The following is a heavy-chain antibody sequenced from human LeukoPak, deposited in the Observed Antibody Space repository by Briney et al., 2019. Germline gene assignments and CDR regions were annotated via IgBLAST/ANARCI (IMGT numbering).Heavy chain of an antibody. D-gene: IGHD1-26*01. CDR2: INHSGST. CDR1: GGSFSGYY. CDR3: ASRRAFSGSYLADY. J-gene: IGHJ4*02. Sequence: PSETLSLTCAVYGGSFSGYYWSWIRQPPGKGLEWIGEINHSGSTNYNPSLKSRVTISVDTSKNQFSLKLSSVTAADTAVYYCASRRAFSGSYLADYWGQGTLVTVSS. V-gene: IGHV4-34*01.